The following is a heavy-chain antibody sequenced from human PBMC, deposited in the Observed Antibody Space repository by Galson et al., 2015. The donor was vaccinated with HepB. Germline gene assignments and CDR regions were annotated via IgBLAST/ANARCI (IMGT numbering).Heavy chain of an antibody. CDR1: GFTFSGYY. CDR2: IDGDGSKI. CDR3: ARGNRDV. D-gene: IGHD2/OR15-2a*01. Sequence: LRLSCAASGFTFSGYYMRWVRQVPGQGLMWIARIDGDGSKIGYADSVKGRFTVSRDNAKNMLYLQLDSLRAEDTGVYYCARGNRDVWGQGTTVTVSS. J-gene: IGHJ6*01. V-gene: IGHV3-74*01.